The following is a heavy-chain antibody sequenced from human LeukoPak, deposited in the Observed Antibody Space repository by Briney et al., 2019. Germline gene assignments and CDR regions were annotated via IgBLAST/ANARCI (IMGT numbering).Heavy chain of an antibody. V-gene: IGHV3-30*18. CDR2: ISYDGSNK. Sequence: GRSLRLSCAASGFTFSSYGMHWVRQAPGKGLEWVAVISYDGSNKYYADSVKGRFTISRDNPKNTLYLQMNSLRAEDTAVYYCAKAYSGSSFDAFDIWGQGTMVTVSS. J-gene: IGHJ3*02. CDR1: GFTFSSYG. CDR3: AKAYSGSSFDAFDI. D-gene: IGHD1-26*01.